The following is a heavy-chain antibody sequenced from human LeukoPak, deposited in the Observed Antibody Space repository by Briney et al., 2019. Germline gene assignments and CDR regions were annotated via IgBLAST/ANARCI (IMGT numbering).Heavy chain of an antibody. D-gene: IGHD3-10*02. CDR1: GFTFSSYA. V-gene: IGHV3-23*01. Sequence: SGGSLRLSCAAAGFTFSSYAMTWVRQAPGKGLGWVSTISGSGGSTYYADSVKGRFTISRDNSKNTLYLQMNSLRVEDTAVYYCAKDLFGAAASFHYGMDVWGQGTTVTVSS. J-gene: IGHJ6*02. CDR2: ISGSGGST. CDR3: AKDLFGAAASFHYGMDV.